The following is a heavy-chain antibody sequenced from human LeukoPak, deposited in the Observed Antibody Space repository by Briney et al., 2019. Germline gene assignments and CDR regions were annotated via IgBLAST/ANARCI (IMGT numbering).Heavy chain of an antibody. CDR2: IKQDGSEK. CDR3: ARGGAIFGVVIPSPYYYYGMDV. Sequence: GGSLRLSCVASGFSFGSNWMSWVRQAPGKGLEWVANIKQDGSEKNYVDSVKGRFTISRDNAKNSLYLQMNSLRAEDTAVYYCARGGAIFGVVIPSPYYYYGMDVWGQGTTVTVSS. CDR1: GFSFGSNW. D-gene: IGHD3-3*01. J-gene: IGHJ6*02. V-gene: IGHV3-7*01.